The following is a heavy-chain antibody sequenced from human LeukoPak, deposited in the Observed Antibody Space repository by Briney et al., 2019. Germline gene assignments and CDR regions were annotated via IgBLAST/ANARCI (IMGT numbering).Heavy chain of an antibody. D-gene: IGHD3-10*01. CDR1: GFTFSNYD. CDR2: IGTAGDT. J-gene: IGHJ6*02. Sequence: GGSLRLSCAASGFTFSNYDMHWVRQPTGKGLEWVSGIGTAGDTYYPGSVKGRFTISRENAKNSLYLQMNNLRAEDTAVYYCARNRDYYGSESYSLYNYYYYGMDVWGQGATVIVSS. CDR3: ARNRDYYGSESYSLYNYYYYGMDV. V-gene: IGHV3-13*01.